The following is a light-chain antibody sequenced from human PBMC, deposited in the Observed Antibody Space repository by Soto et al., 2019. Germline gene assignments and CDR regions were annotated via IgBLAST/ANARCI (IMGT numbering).Light chain of an antibody. CDR2: GTS. J-gene: IGKJ1*01. CDR1: ESVSSDQ. V-gene: IGKV3-20*01. Sequence: EIELTQSPGTLSLSPGERATLYCRASESVSSDQLAWYQQRPGQAPRLLIFGTSTRPTGIPDRFRGSGSGTGFTLTISSLEPEDFAVYYCQHYGSSSWTFGHGTKVEIK. CDR3: QHYGSSSWT.